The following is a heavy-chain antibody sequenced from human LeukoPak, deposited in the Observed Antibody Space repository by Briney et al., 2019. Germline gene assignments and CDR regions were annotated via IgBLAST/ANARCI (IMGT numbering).Heavy chain of an antibody. J-gene: IGHJ4*02. CDR2: INPSTGGT. CDR1: GYTFTGYY. CDR3: ARDNDLRPIVGATTFPNEFDY. Sequence: ASVKVSCXPSGYTFTGYYLHWVRRAPGQGLEWMGRINPSTGGTNYAQNFQGRVTMTRDASISTAYMELSRLTSDDTAVYYCARDNDLRPIVGATTFPNEFDYWGQGTLVTVSS. V-gene: IGHV1-2*06. D-gene: IGHD1-26*01.